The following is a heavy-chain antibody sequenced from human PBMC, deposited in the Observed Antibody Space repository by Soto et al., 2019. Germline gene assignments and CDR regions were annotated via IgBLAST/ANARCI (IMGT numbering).Heavy chain of an antibody. CDR2: ISSSSSYI. D-gene: IGHD2-15*01. CDR3: ARTDIEVVIAASGDY. Sequence: VQLVESGGGLVKPGGSLRLSCAASGFTFSRHSMNWVRQAPGKGLEWVSSISSSSSYIYYADSVKGRFTISRDNAKNSLYLQMNSLRAEDTAVYYCARTDIEVVIAASGDYWGQGALVTVSS. J-gene: IGHJ4*02. CDR1: GFTFSRHS. V-gene: IGHV3-21*01.